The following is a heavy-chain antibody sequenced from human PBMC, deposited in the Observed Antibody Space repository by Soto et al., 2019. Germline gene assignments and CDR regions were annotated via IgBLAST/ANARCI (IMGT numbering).Heavy chain of an antibody. Sequence: GGSLRLSCAASGFIFSGSAMHWVRQASGKGLEWVGRIRSKVNSYATTYAASVKGRFTISRDDSKKTAYLQMNSLESEDTAVYYCSRDDSDWFFNWGRGTLVTVSS. J-gene: IGHJ4*02. CDR1: GFIFSGSA. V-gene: IGHV3-73*01. CDR3: SRDDSDWFFN. D-gene: IGHD3-9*01. CDR2: IRSKVNSYAT.